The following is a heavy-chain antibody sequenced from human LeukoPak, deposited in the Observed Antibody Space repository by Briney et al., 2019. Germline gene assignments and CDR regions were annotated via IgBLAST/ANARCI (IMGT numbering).Heavy chain of an antibody. V-gene: IGHV3-72*01. CDR3: AREGLSLSIVGAPLDY. J-gene: IGHJ4*02. CDR2: TRNKANSYTT. CDR1: GFTFSDHY. D-gene: IGHD1-26*01. Sequence: PGGSLRLSCAASGFTFSDHYMDWVRQVPGKGLEWVGRTRNKANSYTTEYAASVKGRFTISRDDSKNSLYLQMNSLKTEDTAVYYCAREGLSLSIVGAPLDYWGQGTLVTVSS.